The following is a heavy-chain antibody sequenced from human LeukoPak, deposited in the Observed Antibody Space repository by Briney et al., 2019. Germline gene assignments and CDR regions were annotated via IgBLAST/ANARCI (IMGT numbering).Heavy chain of an antibody. D-gene: IGHD3-22*01. J-gene: IGHJ4*02. CDR3: ARLSETAAYYYTSGYYYLRY. V-gene: IGHV1-8*02. Sequence: ASVKVSCKTSGYTFGSYDINWVRKATGQGLEWMGWMNPGSGNTGYAQRFQGGVTMTRDTSISTAYMELSGLRSEDTAVYYCARLSETAAYYYTSGYYYLRYWGQGTLVTVDS. CDR2: MNPGSGNT. CDR1: GYTFGSYD.